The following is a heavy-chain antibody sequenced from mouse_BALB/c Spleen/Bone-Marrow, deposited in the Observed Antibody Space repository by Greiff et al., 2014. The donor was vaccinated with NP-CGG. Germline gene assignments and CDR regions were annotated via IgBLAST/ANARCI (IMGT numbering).Heavy chain of an antibody. V-gene: IGHV14-3*02. Sequence: EVQLQQSGAELVKPGASVKLSCTTSGFNIKDTYIHWVKQRPEQGLEWIGRIDPANGNTKYDPEFQGKATIAADTSSNTAYLHLSSLTSEDTAVYSCAHDAPFAYWGQGTLVTVSA. D-gene: IGHD2-3*01. CDR1: GFNIKDTY. J-gene: IGHJ3*01. CDR2: IDPANGNT. CDR3: AHDAPFAY.